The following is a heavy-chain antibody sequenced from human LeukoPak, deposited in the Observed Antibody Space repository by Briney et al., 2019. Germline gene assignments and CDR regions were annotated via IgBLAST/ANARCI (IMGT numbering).Heavy chain of an antibody. J-gene: IGHJ6*02. D-gene: IGHD6-13*01. CDR2: INAGNGNT. Sequence: RASVKVSCKASGYTFTSYAMHWVRQAPGQRLEWMGWINAGNGNTKYSQKFQGRVTITRDTSASTAYMELSSLRSEDTAVYYCARKQLVFNYYGMDVWGQGTTVTVSS. CDR3: ARKQLVFNYYGMDV. CDR1: GYTFTSYA. V-gene: IGHV1-3*01.